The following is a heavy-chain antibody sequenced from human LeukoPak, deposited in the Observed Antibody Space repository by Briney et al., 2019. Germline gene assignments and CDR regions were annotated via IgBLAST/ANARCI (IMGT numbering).Heavy chain of an antibody. CDR1: GGSISSYY. D-gene: IGHD3-22*01. Sequence: KTSETLSLTCTVSGGSISSYYWSWIRQPPGKGLEWIGYIYYSGSTNYNPSLKSRVTISVDTSKNQFSLKLSSVTAADTAVYYCTREINEYDSRAFEIWGPGTMVTVSS. CDR3: TREINEYDSRAFEI. J-gene: IGHJ3*02. CDR2: IYYSGST. V-gene: IGHV4-59*01.